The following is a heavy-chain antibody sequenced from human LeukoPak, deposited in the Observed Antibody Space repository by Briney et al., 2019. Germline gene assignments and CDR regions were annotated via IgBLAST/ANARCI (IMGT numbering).Heavy chain of an antibody. CDR3: ARGHYDILTGYLYYFDY. V-gene: IGHV1-46*01. D-gene: IGHD3-9*01. Sequence: ASVKVSCKASGYTFTSYYMHWVRQAPGQGLEWMGIINPSGGNTNYAQKLQGRVTMTTDTSTSTAYMELRSLRSDDTAVYYCARGHYDILTGYLYYFDYWGQGTLVTVSS. CDR2: INPSGGNT. J-gene: IGHJ4*02. CDR1: GYTFTSYY.